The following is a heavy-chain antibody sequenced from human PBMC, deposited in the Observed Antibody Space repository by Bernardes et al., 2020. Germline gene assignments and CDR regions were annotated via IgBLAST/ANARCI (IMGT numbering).Heavy chain of an antibody. CDR2: IYYSGST. Sequence: SETLSLTCTVSGGSISSYYWSWIRQPPGKGREWSGYIYYSGSTNYNPSLKSRVTISVDTSKNQFSLKLSSVTAADTAVYYCARDNRNLWLGQNWFDPWGQGTLVTVSS. J-gene: IGHJ5*02. D-gene: IGHD6-19*01. CDR3: ARDNRNLWLGQNWFDP. V-gene: IGHV4-59*01. CDR1: GGSISSYY.